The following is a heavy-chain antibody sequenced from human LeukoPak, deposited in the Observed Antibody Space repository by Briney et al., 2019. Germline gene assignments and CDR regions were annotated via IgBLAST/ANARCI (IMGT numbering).Heavy chain of an antibody. CDR1: GFTLNYYA. CDR3: AKDLRFDYGDYGDYFDS. J-gene: IGHJ4*02. D-gene: IGHD4-17*01. CDR2: VSGSGGDT. Sequence: PGGSLRLSCATSGFTLNYYAMTGVHQAPGKALEWVSAVSGSGGDTYYADSVKGRFTISRDNSKNTVYLQMNSLRAEDTAVYYCAKDLRFDYGDYGDYFDSWGQGTLVTVSS. V-gene: IGHV3-23*01.